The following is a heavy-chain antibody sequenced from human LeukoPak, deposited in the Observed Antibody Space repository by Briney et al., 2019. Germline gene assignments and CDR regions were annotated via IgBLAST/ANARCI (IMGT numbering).Heavy chain of an antibody. Sequence: HAGGSLRLSCAASGFTFSSYAMSWVRQAPGKGLEWVSAISGSGGSTYYADSVKGRFTISRDNAKNTLYLQMNSLRAEDTAVYYCARDAPGNTALDYWGQGTLVTVSS. J-gene: IGHJ4*02. D-gene: IGHD5-18*01. V-gene: IGHV3-23*01. CDR2: ISGSGGST. CDR1: GFTFSSYA. CDR3: ARDAPGNTALDY.